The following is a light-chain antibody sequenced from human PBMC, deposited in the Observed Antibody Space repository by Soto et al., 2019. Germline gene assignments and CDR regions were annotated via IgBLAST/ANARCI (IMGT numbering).Light chain of an antibody. J-gene: IGKJ2*01. V-gene: IGKV1-39*01. Sequence: DIQMTQSPCSLSASVGDRVTITCRASQSISSYLNWYQQNPGKAPKLLIYAASSLQSGVPSRFSGSGSGTNFTLLISSLQPEDFATYYCQQSYSTPPYTFGQWTKLEIK. CDR3: QQSYSTPPYT. CDR1: QSISSY. CDR2: AAS.